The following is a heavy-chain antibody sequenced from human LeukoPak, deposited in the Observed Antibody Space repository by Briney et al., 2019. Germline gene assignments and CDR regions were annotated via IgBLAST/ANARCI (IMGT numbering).Heavy chain of an antibody. CDR3: ASNLVGAILFDY. Sequence: GASVKVSCKASGYTFTSHGISWVRQAPRQGLEWMGWISAYNGNTNYAQKLQGRVTMTTDTSTSTAYMELRSLRSDDTAVYYCASNLVGAILFDYWGQGTLVTVSS. J-gene: IGHJ4*02. V-gene: IGHV1-18*01. CDR1: GYTFTSHG. CDR2: ISAYNGNT. D-gene: IGHD1-26*01.